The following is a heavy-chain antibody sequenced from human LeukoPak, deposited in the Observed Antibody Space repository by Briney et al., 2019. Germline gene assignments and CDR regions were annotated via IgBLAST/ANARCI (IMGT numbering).Heavy chain of an antibody. CDR1: GYSFTSCW. D-gene: IGHD2-2*01. CDR3: ARLKGYCSSTSCSTWTWFDP. CDR2: IYPGDSDT. J-gene: IGHJ5*02. Sequence: GESLKISCKGSGYSFTSCWIGWVRQMPGKGLEWMGIIYPGDSDTRYSPSFQGQVTISADKSISTAYLQWSSLKASDTAMYYCARLKGYCSSTSCSTWTWFDPWGQGTLVTVSS. V-gene: IGHV5-51*01.